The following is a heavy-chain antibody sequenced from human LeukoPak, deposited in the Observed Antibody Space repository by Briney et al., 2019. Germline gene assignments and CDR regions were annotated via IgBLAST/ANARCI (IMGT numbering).Heavy chain of an antibody. V-gene: IGHV3-21*01. D-gene: IGHD6-13*01. CDR1: GVTFSSYS. Sequence: PGGPLRLSCEASGVTFSSYSMNWVRQAPGKGLEWVSSISSSSTYIYYADSVKGRFTISRDNAKNSLYLQMSSLRAEDTAVYYCAREPRGYSSSWYYDDYWGQGTLVTVSS. CDR2: ISSSSTYI. CDR3: AREPRGYSSSWYYDDY. J-gene: IGHJ4*02.